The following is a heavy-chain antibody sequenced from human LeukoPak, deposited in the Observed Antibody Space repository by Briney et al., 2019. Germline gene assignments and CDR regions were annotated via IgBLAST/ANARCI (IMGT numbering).Heavy chain of an antibody. CDR2: VYYSGST. D-gene: IGHD1-26*01. CDR3: ARHSGSYSLVDS. CDR1: VGSIRSYY. V-gene: IGHV4-59*08. Sequence: PSETLSLTCTVSVGSIRSYYWSWIRQPPGKGLEWIGYVYYSGSTNYNPSLKSRVTISVDTSKNQFSLKLSSVNAADTAVYNCARHSGSYSLVDSWGQGTLVTVSS. J-gene: IGHJ5*01.